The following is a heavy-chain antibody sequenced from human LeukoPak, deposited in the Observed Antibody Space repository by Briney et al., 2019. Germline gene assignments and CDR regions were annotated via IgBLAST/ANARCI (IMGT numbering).Heavy chain of an antibody. CDR1: GGSFSGYY. CDR2: INHSGST. D-gene: IGHD3-16*02. V-gene: IGHV4-34*01. CDR3: TDYVWGSYRF. Sequence: SETLSLTCAVYGGSFSGYYWSWIRQPPGKGLEWIGEINHSGSTNYNPSLKSRVTISVDTSKNQFSLKLSSVTAADTAVYYCTDYVWGSYRFWGQGTLVTVSS. J-gene: IGHJ4*02.